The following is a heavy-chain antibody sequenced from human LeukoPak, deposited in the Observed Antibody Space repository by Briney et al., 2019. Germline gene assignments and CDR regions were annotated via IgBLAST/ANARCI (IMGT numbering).Heavy chain of an antibody. Sequence: PSETLSLTCAVYGGSFSGYYWSWIRQPPGKGLEWTGEINHSGSTNYNPSLKSRVTISVDTSKNQFSLKLSSVTAADTAVYYCARGGVYSSSWYPEWGQGTLVTVSS. V-gene: IGHV4-34*01. CDR3: ARGGVYSSSWYPE. D-gene: IGHD6-13*01. J-gene: IGHJ4*02. CDR1: GGSFSGYY. CDR2: INHSGST.